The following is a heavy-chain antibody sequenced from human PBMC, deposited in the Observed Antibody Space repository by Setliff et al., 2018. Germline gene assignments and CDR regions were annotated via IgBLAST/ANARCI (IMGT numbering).Heavy chain of an antibody. D-gene: IGHD3-22*01. CDR3: VRSGDSSGYEYYFDY. CDR1: GYSISSGYY. J-gene: IGHJ4*02. V-gene: IGHV4-38-2*01. CDR2: IYYSGST. Sequence: SETLSLTCAVSGYSISSGYYWGWIRQPPGKGPEWIGSIYYSGSTYYNPSLKSRVTMSVDTSKNQFSLKLSSVTAADTAVYYCVRSGDSSGYEYYFDYWGQGTLVTVSS.